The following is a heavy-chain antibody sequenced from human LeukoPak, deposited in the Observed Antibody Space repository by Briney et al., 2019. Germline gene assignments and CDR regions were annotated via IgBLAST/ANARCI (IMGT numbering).Heavy chain of an antibody. D-gene: IGHD3-10*01. V-gene: IGHV4-59*01. CDR1: GGSISSYY. J-gene: IGHJ4*02. Sequence: PSETLSLTCTVSGGSISSYYWSWIRQPPGKGLEWIGYIYYSGSTNYNPSVKSRVTISVDTSKNLFSLKLSSVTAADTAVYYCARSFRGVYYFDYWGQGTLVTVSS. CDR2: IYYSGST. CDR3: ARSFRGVYYFDY.